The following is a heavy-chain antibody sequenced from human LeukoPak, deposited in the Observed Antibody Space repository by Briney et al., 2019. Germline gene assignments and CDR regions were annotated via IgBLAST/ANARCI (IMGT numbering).Heavy chain of an antibody. Sequence: PGGSLRLSCAASGFTFSSYGMHWVRQAPGKGLEWVAVIWYDGSNKYYADSVKGRFTISRDNSKNTLYLQMNSLRAEDTAVYYCARSSAAGFFDYWGQGTLVTVSS. CDR3: ARSSAAGFFDY. CDR1: GFTFSSYG. V-gene: IGHV3-33*01. D-gene: IGHD6-13*01. J-gene: IGHJ4*02. CDR2: IWYDGSNK.